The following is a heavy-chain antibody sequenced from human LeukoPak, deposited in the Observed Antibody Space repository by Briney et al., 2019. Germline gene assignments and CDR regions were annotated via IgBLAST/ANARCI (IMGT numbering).Heavy chain of an antibody. CDR3: AKYVSYYYDSRGYYPPQGYFDY. J-gene: IGHJ4*02. Sequence: GGSLRLSCAASGFTFSSYSMNWVRQAPGKGLEWVSYISSSSSTIYYADSVKGRFTISRDNAKNSLYLQMNSLRAEDTAVYYCAKYVSYYYDSRGYYPPQGYFDYWGQGTLVTVSS. CDR2: ISSSSSTI. CDR1: GFTFSSYS. D-gene: IGHD3-22*01. V-gene: IGHV3-48*01.